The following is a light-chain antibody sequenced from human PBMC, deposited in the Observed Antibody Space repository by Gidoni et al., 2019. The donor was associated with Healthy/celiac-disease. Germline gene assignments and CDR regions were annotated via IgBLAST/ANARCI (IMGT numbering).Light chain of an antibody. Sequence: IVLTHPPRNLSLSPGERATLSCRASQSVSSSYLVWYQQKPGQAPRHLIYGAASRATGLADRFSGSGAWRDFTLTISRLEPEDFAVYYCQQYGSSPPYTFGQGTKLEIK. CDR1: QSVSSSY. CDR2: GAA. V-gene: IGKV3-20*01. CDR3: QQYGSSPPYT. J-gene: IGKJ2*01.